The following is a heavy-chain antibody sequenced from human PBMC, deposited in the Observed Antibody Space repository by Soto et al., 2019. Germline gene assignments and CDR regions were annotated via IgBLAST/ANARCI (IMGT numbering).Heavy chain of an antibody. Sequence: QVQLVQSGAEVQKPGSSVKVSCNASVCTFSSYAISWVRQAPGQGLEWMGGIFPIFGTANYAQKFQGRVTITADESTSTGYMEMSSLRSEDTAVYYCASSVENYYCYGMDVWGQGTTVTVSS. CDR2: IFPIFGTA. CDR1: VCTFSSYA. J-gene: IGHJ6*02. CDR3: ASSVENYYCYGMDV. V-gene: IGHV1-69*12. D-gene: IGHD6-19*01.